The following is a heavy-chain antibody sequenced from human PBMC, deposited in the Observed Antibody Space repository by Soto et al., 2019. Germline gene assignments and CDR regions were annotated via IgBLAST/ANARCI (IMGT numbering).Heavy chain of an antibody. D-gene: IGHD2-15*01. J-gene: IGHJ6*02. CDR1: GDSVSSYY. Sequence: QVQLQESGPGLVKPSVTMSLTYTVSGDSVSSYYWSWIRQPAGRGLEWIGRIYISGSTNYNPSLKGRVSMSVDRSKHQFSLKLASVTAADTAVYYCVRDCSGGGCYSDYGMDVWGQGTTVTVSS. V-gene: IGHV4-4*07. CDR3: VRDCSGGGCYSDYGMDV. CDR2: IYISGST.